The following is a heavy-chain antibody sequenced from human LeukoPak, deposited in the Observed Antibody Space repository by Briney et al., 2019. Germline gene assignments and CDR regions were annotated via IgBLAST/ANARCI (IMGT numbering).Heavy chain of an antibody. J-gene: IGHJ3*02. Sequence: SETLSLTCAVYGGSFSGYYWSWIRQPPGKGLEWIGEINHSGSTNYNPSLKSRVTISVDTSKNQFSLKLSSVTAADTAVYYCARLPDIVVVPAAPDAFDIWGQGTMATVSS. V-gene: IGHV4-34*01. D-gene: IGHD2-2*01. CDR1: GGSFSGYY. CDR2: INHSGST. CDR3: ARLPDIVVVPAAPDAFDI.